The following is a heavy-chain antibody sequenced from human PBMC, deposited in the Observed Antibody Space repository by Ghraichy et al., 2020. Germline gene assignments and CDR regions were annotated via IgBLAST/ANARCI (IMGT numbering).Heavy chain of an antibody. J-gene: IGHJ3*02. CDR3: ARDPNWNPRGAFDI. V-gene: IGHV1-69*04. Sequence: SVKVSCKASGGTFSSYAISWVRQAPGQGLEWMGRIIPILDIANYAQKFQGRVTIIADKSTSTAYMELSSLKSEDTAVYYCARDPNWNPRGAFDIWGQGTMVTVSS. CDR1: GGTFSSYA. D-gene: IGHD1-20*01. CDR2: IIPILDIA.